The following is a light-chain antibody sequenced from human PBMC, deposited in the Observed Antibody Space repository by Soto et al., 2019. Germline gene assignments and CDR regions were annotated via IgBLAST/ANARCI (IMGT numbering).Light chain of an antibody. CDR1: QGISSY. Sequence: DIQLTQSPSFLSASVGDRVTITCRASQGISSYLAWYQQRPGKAPKLLMYGASTLQSGVPSRFRGSASGTTFTLTINNLQPEDFATYYCQQLNNFPRTFGQGTKVE. CDR2: GAS. CDR3: QQLNNFPRT. V-gene: IGKV1-9*01. J-gene: IGKJ1*01.